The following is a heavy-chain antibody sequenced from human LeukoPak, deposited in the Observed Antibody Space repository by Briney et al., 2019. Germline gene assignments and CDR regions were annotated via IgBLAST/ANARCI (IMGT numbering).Heavy chain of an antibody. Sequence: GGSLRLSCAASGFTFSTYTMNWVRQAPGKGLEWISYISTDGDTMYYADSVKGRFTISRDNAKNSLYLQMNSLRAEDTAVYYCQRKGFDYWGQGTLVTVSS. CDR2: ISTDGDTM. CDR1: GFTFSTYT. J-gene: IGHJ4*02. CDR3: QRKGFDY. V-gene: IGHV3-48*01.